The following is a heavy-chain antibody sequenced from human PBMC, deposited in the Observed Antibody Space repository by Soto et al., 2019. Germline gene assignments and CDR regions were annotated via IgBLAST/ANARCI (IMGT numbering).Heavy chain of an antibody. V-gene: IGHV4-31*11. Sequence: LSLTCDVSDESVTSPGNYWNWIRQRPDTGLEWIGYISSGGSPFYNPSLKSRVSISLDTSKHVISLTLRSVTAADTALYYCTLNHCAGGGCYDRDYWGRGTRVTVSS. CDR1: DESVTSPGNY. CDR2: ISSGGSP. J-gene: IGHJ1*01. CDR3: TLNHCAGGGCYDRDY. D-gene: IGHD2-21*01.